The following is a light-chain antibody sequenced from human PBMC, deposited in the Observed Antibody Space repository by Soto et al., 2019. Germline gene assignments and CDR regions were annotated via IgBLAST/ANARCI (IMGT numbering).Light chain of an antibody. CDR1: QSVGRNY. CDR2: DTS. V-gene: IGKV3-20*01. J-gene: IGKJ1*01. CDR3: QQYGSSPWT. Sequence: EIVLTQSPGTLSLSPGERATLSCRASQSVGRNYLAWYQQKPGQAPRLFIYDTSTRATGISDRFSGSGSGTGFILTISRLEPEDFAVYYCQQYGSSPWTVGQGTKVDIK.